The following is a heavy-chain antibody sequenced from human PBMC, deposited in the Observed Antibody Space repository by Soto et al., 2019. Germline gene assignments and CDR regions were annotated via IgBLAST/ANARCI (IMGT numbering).Heavy chain of an antibody. D-gene: IGHD3-10*01. Sequence: AAEARSVGWSGSGGAMRRYYWIGFREPPVKGLAWVGYIYYSGSANYNPSLKRRVTISVDTSKNQFSLKLSSVTAADTAVYYCARVWGGAFATWGQGTMVT. CDR2: IYYSGSA. J-gene: IGHJ3*02. CDR3: ARVWGGAFAT. V-gene: IGHV4-59*01. CDR1: GGAMRRYY.